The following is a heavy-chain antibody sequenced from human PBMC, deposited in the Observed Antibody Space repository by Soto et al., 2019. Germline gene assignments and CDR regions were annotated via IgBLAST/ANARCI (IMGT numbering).Heavy chain of an antibody. CDR2: IYYSGST. D-gene: IGHD3-10*02. CDR1: GFTFSNAW. J-gene: IGHJ5*02. V-gene: IGHV4-59*06. Sequence: VQLVESGGGLVKPGGSLRLSCAASGFTFSNAWMSWVRQAPGKGLEWIGYIYYSGSTYYNPSLKSRVTISVGTSKNQFSLKLSSVTAADTAVYYCARDVPLVGGRGWCDPWCQGTLFTVSS. CDR3: ARDVPLVGGRGWCDP.